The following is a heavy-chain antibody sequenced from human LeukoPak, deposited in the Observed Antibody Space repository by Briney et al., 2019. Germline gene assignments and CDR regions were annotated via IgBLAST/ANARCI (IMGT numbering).Heavy chain of an antibody. CDR3: ARAGDILTGYSFYFDY. V-gene: IGHV3-30-3*01. CDR2: IPYDGSNK. CDR1: GFTFSSYA. Sequence: PGGSLRLSCAASGFTFSSYAMHWVRQAPGKGLEWVAVIPYDGSNKYYADSVKGRFTISRDNSKNTLYLQMNSLRAEDTAVYYCARAGDILTGYSFYFDYWGQGTLVTVSS. D-gene: IGHD3-9*01. J-gene: IGHJ4*02.